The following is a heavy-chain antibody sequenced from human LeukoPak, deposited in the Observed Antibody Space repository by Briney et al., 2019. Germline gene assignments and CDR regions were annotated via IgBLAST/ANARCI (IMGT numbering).Heavy chain of an antibody. V-gene: IGHV1-2*02. CDR2: INPKSGAT. J-gene: IGHJ3*02. CDR3: GRVNVVVVPAAVVGALDI. D-gene: IGHD2-2*01. CDR1: GYSFSGHW. Sequence: ASVKVSCKASGYSFSGHWIHWVRQAPGQGLEWMGWINPKSGATYYAQKFQGRVTMTRDMSISTTYLELSRLRSDDRARYYCGRVNVVVVPAAVVGALDIWGQGTMVTVSP.